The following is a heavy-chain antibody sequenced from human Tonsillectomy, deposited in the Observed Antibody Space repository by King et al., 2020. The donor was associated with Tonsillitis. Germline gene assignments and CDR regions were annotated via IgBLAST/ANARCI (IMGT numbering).Heavy chain of an antibody. Sequence: VQLQQWGAGLLKPSETLSLTCAVYGGSFSGYYWSWIRQPPGKGLEWIGEINHRGSTNYNPSLKSRVTISVDTSKNQFSLKLSSVTAADTAVYYCARGRRIVVVPAAKRISWFDPWGQGTLVTVSS. J-gene: IGHJ5*02. CDR1: GGSFSGYY. V-gene: IGHV4-34*01. CDR2: INHRGST. CDR3: ARGRRIVVVPAAKRISWFDP. D-gene: IGHD2-2*01.